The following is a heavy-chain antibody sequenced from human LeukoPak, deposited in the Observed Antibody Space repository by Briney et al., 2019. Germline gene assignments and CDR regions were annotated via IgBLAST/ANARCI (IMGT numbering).Heavy chain of an antibody. CDR3: ASSRRPEPAGY. Sequence: SETLSLTCAVSGYSISSGYYWGWIQQPPGKGLEWIGSIYHSGSTYYNPSLKSRVTISVDTSKNQFSLKLSSVTAADTAVYYCASSRRPEPAGYWGQGTLVTVSS. J-gene: IGHJ4*02. CDR2: IYHSGST. V-gene: IGHV4-38-2*01. D-gene: IGHD2-2*01. CDR1: GYSISSGYY.